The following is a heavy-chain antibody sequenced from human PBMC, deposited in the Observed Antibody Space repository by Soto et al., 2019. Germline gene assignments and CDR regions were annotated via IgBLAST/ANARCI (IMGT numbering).Heavy chain of an antibody. J-gene: IGHJ4*02. V-gene: IGHV3-33*01. Sequence: QVQLVESGGGVVQPGRSLRLSCAASGFTFSSYGMHWVRQAPGKGLEWVAVIWYDGSNKYYADSVKGLFTISRDNSKNTLYLQMTSLRAEDTAVYYCAREGGYDFWSAYDFDYWGQGTLVTVSS. CDR3: AREGGYDFWSAYDFDY. D-gene: IGHD3-3*01. CDR2: IWYDGSNK. CDR1: GFTFSSYG.